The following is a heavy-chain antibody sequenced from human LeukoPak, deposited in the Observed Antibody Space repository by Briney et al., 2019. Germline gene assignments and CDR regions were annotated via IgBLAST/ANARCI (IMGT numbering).Heavy chain of an antibody. J-gene: IGHJ3*02. Sequence: PSETLSLTCTVSGGSISSYYWSWIRQPPGKGLEWIGYIYYSGSTNYNPSLKSRVTISVDTSKSQFSLKLSSVTAADTAVYSCARQEAAHAFDIWGQGTTVTVFS. CDR1: GGSISSYY. CDR3: ARQEAAHAFDI. D-gene: IGHD6-6*01. CDR2: IYYSGST. V-gene: IGHV4-59*08.